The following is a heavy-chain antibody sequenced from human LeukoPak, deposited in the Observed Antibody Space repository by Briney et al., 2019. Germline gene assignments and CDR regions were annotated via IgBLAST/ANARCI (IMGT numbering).Heavy chain of an antibody. CDR1: GFTVSSNY. D-gene: IGHD4-17*01. J-gene: IGHJ3*02. CDR3: AREPQGAYGVNDAFDI. Sequence: GGSLRLSCAASGFTVSSNYMSWVRQAPGKGLEWVSVIYSGGSTYYADSVKGRFTISRDNSKNTLYLQMNSLRAEDTAVYYCAREPQGAYGVNDAFDIWGQGTMVTVSS. CDR2: IYSGGST. V-gene: IGHV3-53*01.